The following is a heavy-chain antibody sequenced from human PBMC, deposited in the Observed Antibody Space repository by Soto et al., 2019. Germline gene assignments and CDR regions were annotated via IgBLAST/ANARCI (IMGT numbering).Heavy chain of an antibody. CDR1: GFTFSTYG. CDR3: SRENMAGRRLDYYYYGMDV. J-gene: IGHJ6*02. Sequence: QVQLVESGGGVVQPGRSLRLSCAASGFTFSTYGMHWVRQAPGKGLEWVAVVSYDGSNKYDADAVKGRFTISRDNSKNTLYLQMNSLRAEDTAVYYCSRENMAGRRLDYYYYGMDVWGQGTTVTVSS. CDR2: VSYDGSNK. V-gene: IGHV3-30-3*01. D-gene: IGHD6-6*01.